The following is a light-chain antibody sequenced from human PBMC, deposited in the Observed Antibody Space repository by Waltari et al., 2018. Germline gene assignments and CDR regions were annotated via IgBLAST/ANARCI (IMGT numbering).Light chain of an antibody. V-gene: IGLV2-23*02. Sequence: HSALPQPASVSGSPGQSTTISCHGPTRDVGGYDLVPWCQQHPGKAPKLIIYDVTKRSSVVSNRFSGSKSGNTASLTISGLQAEDEADYYCCSYAGGSPFAVFGGGTRLTVL. CDR3: CSYAGGSPFAV. CDR1: TRDVGGYDL. CDR2: DVT. J-gene: IGLJ2*01.